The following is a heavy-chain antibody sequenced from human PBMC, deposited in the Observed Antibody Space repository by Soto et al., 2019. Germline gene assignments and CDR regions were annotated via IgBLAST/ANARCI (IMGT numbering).Heavy chain of an antibody. CDR3: AREVYSNYDYDGFGI. J-gene: IGHJ3*02. CDR1: GFTFSSHW. D-gene: IGHD4-4*01. V-gene: IGHV3-74*01. CDR2: INTDGRAT. Sequence: EVQLVESGGGLVQPGGSLRLSCGASGFTFSSHWMHWVRQAPGKVLMWVSRINTDGRATSYADSVKGRFTISRDNAENTLYLQMNGLRVEDTALYFCAREVYSNYDYDGFGIWGQGTMVTVSP.